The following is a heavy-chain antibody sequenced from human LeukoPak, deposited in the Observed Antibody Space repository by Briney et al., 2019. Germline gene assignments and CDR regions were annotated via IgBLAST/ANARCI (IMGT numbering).Heavy chain of an antibody. CDR2: INPNSGDT. CDR1: GYIFTGYY. CDR3: ATSGCGSYYAGS. V-gene: IGHV1-2*02. Sequence: GASVKLSCKASGYIFTGYYMIWERQAPGHGLEWTGWINPNSGDTNFAQKLQGRVAMTSDTSISTAYMELNRLSSDDPAVYYCATSGCGSYYAGSWGQGTLVTVSS. J-gene: IGHJ4*02. D-gene: IGHD3-10*01.